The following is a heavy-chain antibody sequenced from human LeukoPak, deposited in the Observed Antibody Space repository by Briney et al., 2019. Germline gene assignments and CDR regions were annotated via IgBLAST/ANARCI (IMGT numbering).Heavy chain of an antibody. J-gene: IGHJ5*02. D-gene: IGHD4-17*01. CDR2: IWYGGSNK. CDR3: ARGYGDRLDCFDP. CDR1: GFTFSSYG. V-gene: IGHV3-33*01. Sequence: HSGGSLRLSCAASGFTFSSYGMHWVRQAPGKGLEWVAVIWYGGSNKYYADSVKGRFTISRDNSKNTLYLQMNSLRAEDTAVYYCARGYGDRLDCFDPWGQGTLVTVSS.